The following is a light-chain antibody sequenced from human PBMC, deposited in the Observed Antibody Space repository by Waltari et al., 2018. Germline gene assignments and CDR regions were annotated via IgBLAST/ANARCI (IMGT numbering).Light chain of an antibody. CDR1: NIGTKS. CDR3: QVWDANNEPGL. Sequence: SYVLTQPPSVSVAPGETARITCGGINIGTKSVHWYRQKPGQAPVLVISYDSDRPSGIPERFSGSNSGDTATLTISRVEAGDEADYYCQVWDANNEPGLFGTGTEVTV. J-gene: IGLJ1*01. CDR2: YDS. V-gene: IGLV3-21*01.